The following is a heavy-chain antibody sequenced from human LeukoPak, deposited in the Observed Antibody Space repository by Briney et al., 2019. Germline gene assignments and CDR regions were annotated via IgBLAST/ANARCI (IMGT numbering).Heavy chain of an antibody. Sequence: PSETLSLTCTVSGGSISSGAYYWSWIRQHPGKGLEWIGYIYYSGSTYYNPSLKSRVTISVDTSKNQFSLKLSSVTAADTAVYYCARAGWYCLDYWGQGTLVTVSS. J-gene: IGHJ4*02. CDR2: IYYSGST. CDR3: ARAGWYCLDY. V-gene: IGHV4-31*03. CDR1: GGSISSGAYY. D-gene: IGHD2-15*01.